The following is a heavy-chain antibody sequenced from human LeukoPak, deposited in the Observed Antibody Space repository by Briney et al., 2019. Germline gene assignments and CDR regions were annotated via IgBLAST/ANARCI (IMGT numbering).Heavy chain of an antibody. D-gene: IGHD5-18*01. V-gene: IGHV1-46*01. J-gene: IGHJ5*02. CDR1: GYTFSMYN. CDR2: INPSGGT. Sequence: GASVKVSCKASGYTFSMYNMHWVRQAPGQGLEWMGIINPSGGTSYAQKLQGRITMTRDMSTSTLYMELSSLRSEDTAVYYCARSGYSYGRPYNWFDPWGQGTLVTVSS. CDR3: ARSGYSYGRPYNWFDP.